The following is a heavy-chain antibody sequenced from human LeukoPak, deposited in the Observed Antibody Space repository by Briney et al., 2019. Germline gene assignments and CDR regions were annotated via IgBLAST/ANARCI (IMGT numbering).Heavy chain of an antibody. CDR3: AKGSRIAIAGTEDY. J-gene: IGHJ4*02. CDR1: GFTFSNYA. Sequence: GGSLRLSCAASGFTFSNYAMSWVRQAPGKGLEWVSAISGSGDSTYYADSVKGRFTISRDNSKNTLYLQMNSLRVEDTAVYYCAKGSRIAIAGTEDYWGQGTLVTVSS. D-gene: IGHD6-13*01. CDR2: ISGSGDST. V-gene: IGHV3-23*01.